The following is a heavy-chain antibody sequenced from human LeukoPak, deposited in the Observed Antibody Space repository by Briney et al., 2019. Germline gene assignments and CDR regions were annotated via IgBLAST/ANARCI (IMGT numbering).Heavy chain of an antibody. Sequence: GGSLRLSCAASGFTFTNAWMNWVRQAPGKGLEWVANIRQDGDTKYYVDSVKGRFTISRDNAMNSLYLQMNSLRAEDTAIYYCARSLPYGTTWYGRSDFWGQGTLVTVSS. J-gene: IGHJ4*02. CDR1: GFTFTNAW. CDR2: IRQDGDTK. CDR3: ARSLPYGTTWYGRSDF. V-gene: IGHV3-7*03. D-gene: IGHD6-13*01.